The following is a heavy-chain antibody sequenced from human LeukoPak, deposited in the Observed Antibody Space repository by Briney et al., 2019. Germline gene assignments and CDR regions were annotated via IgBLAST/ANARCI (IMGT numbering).Heavy chain of an antibody. J-gene: IGHJ1*01. V-gene: IGHV3-30*18. CDR3: AKEAQLGYCSGGSCYSDAEYFQH. Sequence: GGSLRLSCAASGFTFSSYGMHWVRQAPGKGLEWVAVISYDGSNKYYADSVKGRFTISRDNSKNTLYLQMNSLRAEDTAVYYCAKEAQLGYCSGGSCYSDAEYFQHWGQGTLVTVSS. CDR1: GFTFSSYG. D-gene: IGHD2-15*01. CDR2: ISYDGSNK.